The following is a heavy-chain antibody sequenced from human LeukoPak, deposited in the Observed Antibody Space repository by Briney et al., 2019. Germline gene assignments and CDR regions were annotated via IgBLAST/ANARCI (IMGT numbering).Heavy chain of an antibody. Sequence: GGSLRLSCAASGFTVSSNYMSWVRQAPGKGLEWVSVIYSGGSTYYADSVKGRFTISRDNSKNTLYLQTNSLRAEDTAVYYCARDADYGVYGYWGQGTLVTVSS. CDR2: IYSGGST. CDR1: GFTVSSNY. V-gene: IGHV3-53*01. J-gene: IGHJ4*02. CDR3: ARDADYGVYGY. D-gene: IGHD4-17*01.